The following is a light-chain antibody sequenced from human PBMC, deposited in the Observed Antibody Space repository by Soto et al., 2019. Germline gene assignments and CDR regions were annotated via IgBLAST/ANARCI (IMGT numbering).Light chain of an antibody. CDR3: KHRSNGLS. J-gene: IGKJ3*01. V-gene: IGKV3-11*01. CDR2: DAS. Sequence: EIVLTQSPAILSLSPGERATFSCRASQSVSRNLDWYQHKPGQTPRLLIYDASNRATGIPVRFSGSGSGTDFTLTISGIEPEDFAVYYYKHRSNGLSFGPGTKVEIK. CDR1: QSVSRN.